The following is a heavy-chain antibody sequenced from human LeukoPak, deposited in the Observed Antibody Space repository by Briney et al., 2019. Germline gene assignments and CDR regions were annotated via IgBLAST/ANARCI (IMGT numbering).Heavy chain of an antibody. V-gene: IGHV3-74*01. CDR2: INTDGSIT. D-gene: IGHD3-10*01. CDR3: ARDRGPRTGFMVREAYDY. J-gene: IGHJ4*02. CDR1: GFTFSDYW. Sequence: PGGSLRLSCAASGFTFSDYWIHWVRQAPGKGLVWVSRINTDGSITNYADSVKGRFSISRDNAKNTLYLQMSSLRAEDTAVYYCARDRGPRTGFMVREAYDYWGQGTLVIVSS.